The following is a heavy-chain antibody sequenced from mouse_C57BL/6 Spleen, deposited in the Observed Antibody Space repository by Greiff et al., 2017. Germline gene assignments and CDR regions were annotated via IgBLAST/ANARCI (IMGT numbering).Heavy chain of an antibody. D-gene: IGHD1-1*01. V-gene: IGHV3-8*01. CDR3: ARSGSYGSSRGWFAY. Sequence: EVKLVESGPGLAKPSQTLSLTCSVTGYSITSDYWNWIRKFPGTKLEYMGNISSSGSTYNNPSLKSRISITRDTSKNQYYLQLNSVTTEDTATYYCARSGSYGSSRGWFAYWGQGTLVTVSA. CDR1: GYSITSDY. J-gene: IGHJ3*01. CDR2: ISSSGST.